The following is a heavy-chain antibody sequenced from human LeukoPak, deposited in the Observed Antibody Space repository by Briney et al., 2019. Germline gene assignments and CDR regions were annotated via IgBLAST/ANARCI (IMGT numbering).Heavy chain of an antibody. J-gene: IGHJ4*02. D-gene: IGHD2-21*02. CDR2: ISGGGGST. Sequence: GGSLRLSCAASGFTFSSYAMSWVRQAPGKGLEWVSAISGGGGSTYYADSVKGRFTISRDNSKNTLYLQMDSLRAEDTAVYCCAKGDEGYDYWGQGTLVTVSS. CDR1: GFTFSSYA. CDR3: AKGDEGYDY. V-gene: IGHV3-23*01.